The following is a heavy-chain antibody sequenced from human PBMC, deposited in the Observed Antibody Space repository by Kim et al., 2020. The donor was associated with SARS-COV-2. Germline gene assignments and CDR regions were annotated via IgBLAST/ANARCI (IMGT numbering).Heavy chain of an antibody. Sequence: SETLSLTCTVSGGSISSSSYYWGWIRQPPGKGLEWIGSIYYSGSTYYNPSLKSRVTISVDTSKNQFSLKLSSVTAADTAVYYCARQLIYGSGSYYNIEQEYNWFDPWGQGTLVTVSS. CDR2: IYYSGST. CDR3: ARQLIYGSGSYYNIEQEYNWFDP. CDR1: GGSISSSSYY. V-gene: IGHV4-39*01. D-gene: IGHD3-10*01. J-gene: IGHJ5*02.